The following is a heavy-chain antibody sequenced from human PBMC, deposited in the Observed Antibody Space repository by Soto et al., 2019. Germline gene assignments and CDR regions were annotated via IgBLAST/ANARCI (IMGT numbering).Heavy chain of an antibody. Sequence: GGSLRLSCAASGFTFSGSAMHWVRQASGKGLEWVGRIRSKANSYATAYAASVKGRFTISRDDSKNTAYLQMNSLKTEDTAVYYCTRQWDIVVVPAAMSGFAFDIWGQGTMVTVSS. D-gene: IGHD2-2*01. CDR3: TRQWDIVVVPAAMSGFAFDI. V-gene: IGHV3-73*01. CDR1: GFTFSGSA. J-gene: IGHJ3*02. CDR2: IRSKANSYAT.